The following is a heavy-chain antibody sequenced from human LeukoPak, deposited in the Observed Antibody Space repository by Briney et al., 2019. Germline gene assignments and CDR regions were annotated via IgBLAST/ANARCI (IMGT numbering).Heavy chain of an antibody. Sequence: KTSETLSLTCDVSGVSISSGLYSWSWIRQPLGKGLEWIGYIHHTGSTYYNPSLKSRVTISVDTPKNKFSLSLSSVPPADTAVYSSARLQSCSGTSCYCFDPWGQGTLVTVSS. CDR2: IHHTGST. CDR1: GVSISSGLYS. CDR3: ARLQSCSGTSCYCFDP. D-gene: IGHD2-2*01. J-gene: IGHJ5*02. V-gene: IGHV4-30-2*01.